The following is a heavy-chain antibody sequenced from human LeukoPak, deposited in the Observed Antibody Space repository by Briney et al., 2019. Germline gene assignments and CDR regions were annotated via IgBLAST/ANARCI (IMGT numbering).Heavy chain of an antibody. Sequence: ASVKVSCKASGYTFTGYYMHWVRQAPGQGLEWMGWINPYSGNTNYAQKLQGRVTMTTDTSTSTAYMELRSLRSDDTAVYYCARQERQAFDYWGQGTLVTVSS. CDR1: GYTFTGYY. J-gene: IGHJ4*02. CDR3: ARQERQAFDY. CDR2: INPYSGNT. D-gene: IGHD1-1*01. V-gene: IGHV1-18*04.